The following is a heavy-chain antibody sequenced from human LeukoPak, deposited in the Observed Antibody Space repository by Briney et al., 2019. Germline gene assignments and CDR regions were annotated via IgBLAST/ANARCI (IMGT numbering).Heavy chain of an antibody. CDR1: GGSFSGYY. V-gene: IGHV4-34*01. Sequence: SETLSLTCAVYGGSFSGYYWSWIRQPPGKELEWIGEINHSGSTNYNPSLKSRVTISVDTSKNQFSLKLSSVTAADTAVYYCARGEGYDFWSGYQIDYWGQGTLVTVSS. CDR3: ARGEGYDFWSGYQIDY. J-gene: IGHJ4*02. D-gene: IGHD3-3*01. CDR2: INHSGST.